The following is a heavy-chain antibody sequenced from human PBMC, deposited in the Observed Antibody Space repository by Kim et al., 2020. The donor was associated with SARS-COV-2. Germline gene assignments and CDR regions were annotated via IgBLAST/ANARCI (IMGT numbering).Heavy chain of an antibody. V-gene: IGHV3-30*01. D-gene: IGHD4-17*01. Sequence: YYADSVKGRFTISRDNSKNTLYLQMNSLRAEDTAVYYCARDETPDDYGRDWGQGTLVTVSS. J-gene: IGHJ4*02. CDR3: ARDETPDDYGRD.